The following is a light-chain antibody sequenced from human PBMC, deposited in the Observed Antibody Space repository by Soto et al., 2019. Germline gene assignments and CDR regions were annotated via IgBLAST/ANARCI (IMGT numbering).Light chain of an antibody. CDR2: GAS. CDR3: QQYGSSGT. Sequence: EIVLTQSPGTLSLSPGEIATLSCRVSQSVGSNLAWYQQKPGQAPRLLIYGASTRATGIPARFSGSGSGTDFTLTISRLEPEDFAVYYCQQYGSSGTFGQGTKVDNK. V-gene: IGKV3-20*01. CDR1: QSVGSN. J-gene: IGKJ1*01.